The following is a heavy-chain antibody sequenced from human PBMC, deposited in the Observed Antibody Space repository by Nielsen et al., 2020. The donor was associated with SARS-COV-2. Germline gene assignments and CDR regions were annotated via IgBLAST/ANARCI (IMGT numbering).Heavy chain of an antibody. Sequence: WIRQPPGKGLEWVANIKQDGSEKYYVDSVKGRFTISRDNAKNSLYLQMNSLRAEDTAVHYCARDLPHRGYSYGYFDYWGQGTLVTVSS. CDR2: IKQDGSEK. J-gene: IGHJ4*02. V-gene: IGHV3-7*03. D-gene: IGHD5-18*01. CDR3: ARDLPHRGYSYGYFDY.